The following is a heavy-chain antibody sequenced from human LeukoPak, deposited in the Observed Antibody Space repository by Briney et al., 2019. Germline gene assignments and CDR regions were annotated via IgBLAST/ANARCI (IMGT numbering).Heavy chain of an antibody. D-gene: IGHD3-10*01. CDR1: GFTFSSYG. J-gene: IGHJ4*02. CDR3: AKDPGY. Sequence: GGSLRLSCAASGFTFSSYGMHWVRQAPGKGLEWVAVISYDGTNKYYADSVKGRFTIPRDNSKNTLYLQMNSLRAEDTAVYYCAKDPGYWGQGTLVTVPS. CDR2: ISYDGTNK. V-gene: IGHV3-30*18.